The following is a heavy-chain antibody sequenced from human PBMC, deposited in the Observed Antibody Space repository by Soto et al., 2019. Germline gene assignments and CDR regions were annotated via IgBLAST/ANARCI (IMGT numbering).Heavy chain of an antibody. Sequence: QVQLQQWGAGLLKPSETLSLTCAVYGGSFSGYYWSWIRQPPGKGLEWIGEINHSGSTNYNPSLESGXXIXVXXSRDQFSLELSSVTAADTAVYYCARDGSWHRSFDLWGRGTLVTVSS. J-gene: IGHJ2*01. CDR3: ARDGSWHRSFDL. CDR2: INHSGST. CDR1: GGSFSGYY. D-gene: IGHD5-12*01. V-gene: IGHV4-34*01.